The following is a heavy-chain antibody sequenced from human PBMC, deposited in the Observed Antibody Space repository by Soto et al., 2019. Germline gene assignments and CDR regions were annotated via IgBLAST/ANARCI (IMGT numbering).Heavy chain of an antibody. CDR3: ARDLTAVDYYGMDV. Sequence: ASVKVSCKASGYTFTGYYMHWVRQAPGQGLEWMGWINPNSGGTNYAQKLQGRVTMTRDTSISTAYMELSRLRSDDTAVYYCARDLTAVDYYGMDVWGQGTTVTVSS. CDR1: GYTFTGYY. V-gene: IGHV1-2*02. J-gene: IGHJ6*02. CDR2: INPNSGGT.